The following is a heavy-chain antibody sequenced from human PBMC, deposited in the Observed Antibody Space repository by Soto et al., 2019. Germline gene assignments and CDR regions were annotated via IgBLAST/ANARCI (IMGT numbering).Heavy chain of an antibody. Sequence: QVQLVDSGGDVVQPGRSLRLSCAASGFTFSSYGMHWVRQAPDKGLEWVAVIWCDGSYSSYADSVKGRFTISRDNSKNTVYLQMNSLRVEDTAVYYCARDRGYYYDGVDVWGQGTTVTVSS. CDR2: IWCDGSYS. J-gene: IGHJ6*02. V-gene: IGHV3-33*01. CDR1: GFTFSSYG. CDR3: ARDRGYYYDGVDV.